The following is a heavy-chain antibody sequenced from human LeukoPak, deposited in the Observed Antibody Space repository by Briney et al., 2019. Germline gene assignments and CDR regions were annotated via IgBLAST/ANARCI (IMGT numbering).Heavy chain of an antibody. CDR3: TTDQFNSFDV. CDR1: GFFFRGST. J-gene: IGHJ3*01. D-gene: IGHD5-24*01. Sequence: GGPQRLSCAPSGFFFRGSTIHWVRQASGKGLEWFGRMRGKANSYVTTYAASVEGRFTVSRDDSKSTAYLKMNSLKTEDTAVYYFTTDQFNSFDVWGQGTMVTVSS. V-gene: IGHV3-73*01. CDR2: MRGKANSYVT.